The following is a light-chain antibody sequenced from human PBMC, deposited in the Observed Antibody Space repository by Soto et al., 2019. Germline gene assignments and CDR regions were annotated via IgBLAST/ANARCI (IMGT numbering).Light chain of an antibody. J-gene: IGKJ2*01. CDR2: SAS. V-gene: IGKV1-12*01. Sequence: DIQMTQSPSSVSASVGDRVAITCRASQDISNWLAWYQQKPGRAPKLLIYSASTLQSGVPSRFSGSGSGTDFTLTISSLQPEDFATYYCQQANSFPYTFGQGTKLEIK. CDR3: QQANSFPYT. CDR1: QDISNW.